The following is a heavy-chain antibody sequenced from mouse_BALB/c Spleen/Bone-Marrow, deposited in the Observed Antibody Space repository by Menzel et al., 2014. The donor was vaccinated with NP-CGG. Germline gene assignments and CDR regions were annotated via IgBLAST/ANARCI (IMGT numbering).Heavy chain of an antibody. CDR2: SRNKAKHYTT. V-gene: IGHV7-1*02. CDR1: GFTFSDFY. J-gene: IGHJ3*01. CDR3: ARDVGYGNYFVY. D-gene: IGHD2-10*02. Sequence: EVMLVESGGGLVQPGDSLRLSCATSGFTFSDFYMEWVRQPPGKRLEWIAASRNKAKHYTTECSASVKGRFIVSRDTSQCILFLQMNALRAEDTAIYYCARDVGYGNYFVYWGQGTLVTVSA.